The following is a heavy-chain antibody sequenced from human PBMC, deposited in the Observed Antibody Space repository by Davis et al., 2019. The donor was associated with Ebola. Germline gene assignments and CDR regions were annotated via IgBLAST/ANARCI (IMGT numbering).Heavy chain of an antibody. V-gene: IGHV4-59*01. J-gene: IGHJ4*02. Sequence: MPSETLSLTCTASGGSISSYYWRWVRQAPGKGLEWIGYIYYSGSTNYNPSLKSRVTISVDTSKNQFSLKLSSVTAADTAVYYCASTRRNSRYFDYWGQGTLVTVSS. CDR1: GGSISSYY. D-gene: IGHD4-23*01. CDR3: ASTRRNSRYFDY. CDR2: IYYSGST.